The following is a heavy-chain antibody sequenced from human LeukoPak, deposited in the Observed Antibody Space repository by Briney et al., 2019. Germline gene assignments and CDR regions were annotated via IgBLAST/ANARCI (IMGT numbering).Heavy chain of an antibody. D-gene: IGHD1-20*01. V-gene: IGHV3-15*01. J-gene: IGHJ4*02. Sequence: GGSLRLSCAASGFTFSSYAMSWVRQAPGKGLEWVGRIKSKTDGGTTDYAAPVKGRFTISRDDSKNTLYLQMNSLKTEDTAVYYCTTDEVRYNWNYVDYWGQGTLVTVSS. CDR1: GFTFSSYA. CDR3: TTDEVRYNWNYVDY. CDR2: IKSKTDGGTT.